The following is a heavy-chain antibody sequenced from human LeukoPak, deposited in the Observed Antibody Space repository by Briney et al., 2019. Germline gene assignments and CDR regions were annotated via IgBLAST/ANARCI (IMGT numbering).Heavy chain of an antibody. J-gene: IGHJ4*02. Sequence: GGSLRLSCAASGFTFDDYDLNWVRQAPGKGLEWVSVIYSGGGTYYADSVKGRFTISRDNSKNTLYLQMNSLRAEDTAVYYCARETRRSFDYWGQGTLVTVSS. D-gene: IGHD4-11*01. CDR1: GFTFDDYD. V-gene: IGHV3-53*01. CDR2: IYSGGGT. CDR3: ARETRRSFDY.